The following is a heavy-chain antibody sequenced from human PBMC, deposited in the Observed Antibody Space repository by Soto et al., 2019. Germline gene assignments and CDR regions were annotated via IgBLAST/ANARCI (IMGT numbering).Heavy chain of an antibody. D-gene: IGHD3-22*01. CDR3: ACAPGDRSGYYREGYFDY. CDR1: GYTFTSYY. Sequence: QVQLVQSGAEVKKPGASVKVSCKASGYTFTSYYMHWVRQAPGQGLEWMGIINPSGGSTSYAQKFQCRVTMTRDTSTSTCYMELSSLRSEDTAVYYCACAPGDRSGYYREGYFDYWGQGTLVTVSS. V-gene: IGHV1-46*01. CDR2: INPSGGST. J-gene: IGHJ4*02.